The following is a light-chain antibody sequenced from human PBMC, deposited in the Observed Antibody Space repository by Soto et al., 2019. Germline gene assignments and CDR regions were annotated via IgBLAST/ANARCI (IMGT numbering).Light chain of an antibody. Sequence: NFMLTQPHSVSESPGKTVTISCTRSSGSIASNYVQWYQQRPGSSPTTVIYEDNQRPSGVPDRFSGSIDSSSNSASLTISGLKTEDEADYYWQSYDSSNRGVFGGGTKLTVL. CDR1: SGSIASNY. CDR2: EDN. V-gene: IGLV6-57*01. CDR3: QSYDSSNRGV. J-gene: IGLJ2*01.